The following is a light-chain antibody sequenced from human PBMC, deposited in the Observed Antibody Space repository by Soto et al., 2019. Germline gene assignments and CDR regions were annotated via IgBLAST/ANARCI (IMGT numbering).Light chain of an antibody. J-gene: IGLJ2*01. CDR3: TSYAGSNTVL. CDR2: EVS. CDR1: SSDVGGYNY. V-gene: IGLV2-8*01. Sequence: QSALTQPPSASGSPGQSVTISCTGTSSDVGGYNYVSWYQQHPGKAPKLMIYEVSRRPSGVPDRFSGSKSGNTASLTVFGLQAEDEADYYCTSYAGSNTVLFGGGTKLTVL.